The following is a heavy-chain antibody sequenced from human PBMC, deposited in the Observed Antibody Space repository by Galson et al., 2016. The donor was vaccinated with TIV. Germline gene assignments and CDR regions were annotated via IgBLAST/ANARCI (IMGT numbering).Heavy chain of an antibody. V-gene: IGHV5-51*03. CDR3: ARAPGYSGYSYGYFDS. D-gene: IGHD5-12*01. Sequence: QSGAEVKKPGESLKISCKVSGYSFPNNLIGWVRQMPGKGLEFMGIMYAGDSETRYSPTFQGQVVISTDESISTAYLQWSSLKAADTAIYYCARAPGYSGYSYGYFDSWGQGTLVTVSS. CDR1: GYSFPNNL. CDR2: MYAGDSET. J-gene: IGHJ4*02.